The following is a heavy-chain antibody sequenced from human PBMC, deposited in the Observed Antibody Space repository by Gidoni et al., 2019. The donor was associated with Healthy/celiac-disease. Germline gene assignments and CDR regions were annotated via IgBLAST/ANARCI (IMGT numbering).Heavy chain of an antibody. CDR2: IKQDGSEK. CDR3: AREATVSNWFDP. CDR1: GFTFSRYW. J-gene: IGHJ5*02. V-gene: IGHV3-7*01. D-gene: IGHD4-4*01. Sequence: EVQLVESGGGLVQPGGSLRLSCADSGFTFSRYWMSWVRQAPVKGLEWVANIKQDGSEKYYVDSVKGRFTISRDNAKNSLYLQMNSLRAEDTAVYYCAREATVSNWFDPWGQGTLVTVSS.